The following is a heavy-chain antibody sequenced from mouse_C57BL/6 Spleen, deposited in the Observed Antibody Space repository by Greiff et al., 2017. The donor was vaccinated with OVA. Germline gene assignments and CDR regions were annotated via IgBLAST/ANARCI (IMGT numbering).Heavy chain of an antibody. J-gene: IGHJ4*01. CDR2: IHPNSGST. CDR1: GYTFTSYW. CDR3: ARDLSYGSSYAMDY. Sequence: QVQLQQPGAELVKPGASVKLSCKASGYTFTSYWMHWVKQRPGQGLEWIGMIHPNSGSTNYNEKFKSKATLTVDKSSSTAYMQLSSLTSEDSAFYYCARDLSYGSSYAMDYWGQGTSVTVSS. D-gene: IGHD1-1*01. V-gene: IGHV1-64*01.